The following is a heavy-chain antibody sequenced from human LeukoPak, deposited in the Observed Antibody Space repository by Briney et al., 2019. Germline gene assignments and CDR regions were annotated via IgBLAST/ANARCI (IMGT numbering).Heavy chain of an antibody. D-gene: IGHD2-15*01. CDR1: GYTFTNYA. CDR3: AREVGYCSGDTCYYGAFDI. CDR2: ISAYNGNT. J-gene: IGHJ3*02. Sequence: ASVKVSCKASGYTFTNYAISWVRQAPGQGLEWMGWISAYNGNTNYAQKLQGRVTMTTDTSTTTAYMDLRSLRSDDTALYYCAREVGYCSGDTCYYGAFDIWGQGIMVTVSS. V-gene: IGHV1-18*01.